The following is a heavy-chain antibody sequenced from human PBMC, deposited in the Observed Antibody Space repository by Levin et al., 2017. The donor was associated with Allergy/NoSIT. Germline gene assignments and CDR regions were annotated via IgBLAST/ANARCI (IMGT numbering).Heavy chain of an antibody. CDR2: IYPGDSDT. V-gene: IGHV5-51*01. CDR3: ARRGRYGYSYGSPFSWFDP. Sequence: GESLKISCKGSGYSFTSYWIGWVRQMPGKGLEWMGIIYPGDSDTRYSPSFQGQVTISADKSISTAYLQWSSLKASDTAMYYCARRGRYGYSYGSPFSWFDPWGQGTLVTVSS. J-gene: IGHJ5*02. D-gene: IGHD5-18*01. CDR1: GYSFTSYW.